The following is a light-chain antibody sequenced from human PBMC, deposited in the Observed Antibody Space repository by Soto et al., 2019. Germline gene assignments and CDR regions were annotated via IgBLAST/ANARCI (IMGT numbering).Light chain of an antibody. J-gene: IGKJ4*01. CDR1: QSVSAGH. CDR2: GAS. CDR3: QHYGSSPLT. V-gene: IGKV3-20*01. Sequence: EIVLTQSPGTLSVSPGERATLSCRASQSVSAGHLAWYQHKPGQAPRLLIYGASSRATGLPGRFSGSGSGTDFTITISRLEPEDFAVYFCQHYGSSPLTFGGGTKVEIK.